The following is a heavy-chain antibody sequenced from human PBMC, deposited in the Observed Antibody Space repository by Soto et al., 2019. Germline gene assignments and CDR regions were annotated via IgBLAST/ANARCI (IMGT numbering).Heavy chain of an antibody. V-gene: IGHV3-48*01. CDR2: ISSSSSTI. Sequence: PGGSLRLSCAASGFTFSSYSMNWVHQAPGKGLEWVSYISSSSSTIYYADSVKGRFTISRDNAKNSLYLQMNSLRAEDTAVYYCAILQLWFSGAFDIWGQGTMVTVSS. CDR1: GFTFSSYS. D-gene: IGHD5-18*01. CDR3: AILQLWFSGAFDI. J-gene: IGHJ3*02.